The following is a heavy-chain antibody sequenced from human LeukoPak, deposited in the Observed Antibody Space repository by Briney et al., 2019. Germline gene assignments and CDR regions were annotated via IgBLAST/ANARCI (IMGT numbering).Heavy chain of an antibody. Sequence: GASVKVSCKASGYTFTSYGISWVRQAPGQGLEWMGWISAYNGNTNYAKKLQGRVTMTTDTSTSTAYMELRSLRSDDTAVYYCARENGYSGYDYGWFDYWGQGTLVTVSS. CDR2: ISAYNGNT. V-gene: IGHV1-18*01. J-gene: IGHJ4*02. D-gene: IGHD5-12*01. CDR3: ARENGYSGYDYGWFDY. CDR1: GYTFTSYG.